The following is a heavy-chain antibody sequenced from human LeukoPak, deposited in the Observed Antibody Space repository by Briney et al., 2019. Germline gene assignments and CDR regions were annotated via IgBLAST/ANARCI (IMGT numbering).Heavy chain of an antibody. D-gene: IGHD1-26*01. V-gene: IGHV3-30-3*01. Sequence: GGSLRLSCAASGFTFSSYAMHWVRQAPGKGLEWVAVISYDGSNKYYADSVKGRFTISRDNSKNTLDLQMNSLRAEDTAGYYCAKHLLVGGTRGAYAFDIWGRGTMVTVSS. CDR3: AKHLLVGGTRGAYAFDI. CDR1: GFTFSSYA. J-gene: IGHJ3*02. CDR2: ISYDGSNK.